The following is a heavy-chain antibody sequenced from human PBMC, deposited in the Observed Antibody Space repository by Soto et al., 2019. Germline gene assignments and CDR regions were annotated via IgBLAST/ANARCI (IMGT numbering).Heavy chain of an antibody. CDR3: ARVQWLADYYYYYMDV. J-gene: IGHJ6*03. CDR2: IYHSGST. D-gene: IGHD6-19*01. V-gene: IGHV4-4*02. Sequence: SETLSLTCAVSSGSISSSNWWSWVRQPPGKGLEWIGEIYHSGSTNYNPSLKSRVTISVDKSKNQFSLKLSSVTAADTAVYYCARVQWLADYYYYYMDVWGKGTTVTVSS. CDR1: SGSISSSNW.